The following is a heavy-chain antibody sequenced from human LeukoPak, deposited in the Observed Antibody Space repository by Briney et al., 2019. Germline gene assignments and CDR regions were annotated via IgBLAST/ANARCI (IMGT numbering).Heavy chain of an antibody. CDR3: AKRKWELRQGAFDI. Sequence: PGGSLRLSCAASGFTFDDYAMHWVRQAPGKGLEWVSGISWNSGSIGYADSVKGRFTISRDNSKNTLYLQMNSLRAEDTAVYYCAKRKWELRQGAFDIWGQGTMVTVSS. J-gene: IGHJ3*02. CDR2: ISWNSGSI. V-gene: IGHV3-9*01. CDR1: GFTFDDYA. D-gene: IGHD1-26*01.